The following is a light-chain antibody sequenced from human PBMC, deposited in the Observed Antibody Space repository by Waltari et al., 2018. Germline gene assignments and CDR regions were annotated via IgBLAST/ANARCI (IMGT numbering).Light chain of an antibody. Sequence: QSALTQPASVSGSPGQSITRSSTGTSSAVGAYNCVFWYQQHAGKAPQLMIYEVTKRPSGVSTRFSGSKSGNTASLTISGLQAEDEADYYCSSYTGRPIMVFGGGTKLTVL. CDR3: SSYTGRPIMV. CDR1: SSAVGAYNC. CDR2: EVT. J-gene: IGLJ3*02. V-gene: IGLV2-14*01.